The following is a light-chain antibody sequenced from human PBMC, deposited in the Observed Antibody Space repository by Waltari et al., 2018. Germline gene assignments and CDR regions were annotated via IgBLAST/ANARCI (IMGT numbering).Light chain of an antibody. J-gene: IGKJ4*01. CDR3: QQYYSSPLT. CDR2: WAS. Sequence: DLVMTQSPDSLAVSLGERATINCKSSQRLLSSSNNKNYLGWYQQKPRQPPKLLVYWASTRISGVPDRFSGSGSGADFTLTISSLQAEDVAVYYCQQYYSSPLTFGGGTKVEIK. CDR1: QRLLSSSNNKNY. V-gene: IGKV4-1*01.